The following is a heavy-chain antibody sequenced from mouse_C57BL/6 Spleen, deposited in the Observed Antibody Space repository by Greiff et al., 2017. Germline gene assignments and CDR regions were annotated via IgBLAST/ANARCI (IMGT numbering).Heavy chain of an antibody. V-gene: IGHV5-4*01. Sequence: EVQLVQSGGGLVKPGGSLKLSCEASGFTFSSYAMSWVRQSPEKRLEWVATISDGGSYTYYPDNVKGRITFSKDNAKHNLYLQMSQLKSEDTAMFYCARNGEYLDYWGQGTSLTVSS. CDR1: GFTFSSYA. CDR3: ARNGEYLDY. J-gene: IGHJ2*02. CDR2: ISDGGSYT.